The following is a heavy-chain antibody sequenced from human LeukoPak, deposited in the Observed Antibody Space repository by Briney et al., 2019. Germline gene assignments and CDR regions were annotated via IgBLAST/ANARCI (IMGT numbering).Heavy chain of an antibody. V-gene: IGHV3-73*01. D-gene: IGHD3-22*01. J-gene: IGHJ4*02. Sequence: GGSLRLSCAASGFTFSSYAMHWVRQASGKGLEWVGRIRSKANSYATAYAASVKGRFTISRDDSKNTAYLQMNSLKTEDTAVYYCTRQWDYYDSSDDWGQGTLVTVSS. CDR1: GFTFSSYA. CDR2: IRSKANSYAT. CDR3: TRQWDYYDSSDD.